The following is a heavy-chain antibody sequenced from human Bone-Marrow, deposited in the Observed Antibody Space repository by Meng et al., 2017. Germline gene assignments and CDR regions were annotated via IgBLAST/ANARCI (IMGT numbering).Heavy chain of an antibody. Sequence: VESGGSVVQPGRALGLSCAVSGFRHRTSPMGWVRQAPGKGLEWVAVVWYDGSNKYYADSVKGRFTISRDNSKNTLYLQMNSLRAEDTAIYYCARDYYDSPGPFDYWGQGTLVTVSS. CDR2: VWYDGSNK. CDR3: ARDYYDSPGPFDY. J-gene: IGHJ4*02. V-gene: IGHV3-33*08. CDR1: GFRHRTSP. D-gene: IGHD3-22*01.